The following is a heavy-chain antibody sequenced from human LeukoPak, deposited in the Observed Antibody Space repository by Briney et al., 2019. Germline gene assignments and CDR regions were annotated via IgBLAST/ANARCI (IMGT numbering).Heavy chain of an antibody. Sequence: ASVNVSCKASGYTFTSYGISWVRQAPGQGLEWMGWISAYNGNTNYAQKLQGRVTMTTDTSTSTAYMELRSLRSDDTAVYYCARATGTWGHDGFDIWGQGTMVTVSS. CDR2: ISAYNGNT. D-gene: IGHD3-16*01. CDR1: GYTFTSYG. CDR3: ARATGTWGHDGFDI. J-gene: IGHJ3*02. V-gene: IGHV1-18*01.